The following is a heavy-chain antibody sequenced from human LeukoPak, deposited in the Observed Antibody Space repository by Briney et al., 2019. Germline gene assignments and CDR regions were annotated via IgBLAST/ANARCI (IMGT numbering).Heavy chain of an antibody. CDR3: ARTYYGSGSYYNVGWFDP. Sequence: GGSLRLSCAASGFTFSSYSMNWVRQAPGKGLEWVSSISSSSSYIYYADSVKGRFTISRDNAKNSLYLQMNSLRAEGTAVYYCARTYYGSGSYYNVGWFDPWGQGTLVTVSS. D-gene: IGHD3-10*01. CDR2: ISSSSSYI. J-gene: IGHJ5*02. CDR1: GFTFSSYS. V-gene: IGHV3-21*01.